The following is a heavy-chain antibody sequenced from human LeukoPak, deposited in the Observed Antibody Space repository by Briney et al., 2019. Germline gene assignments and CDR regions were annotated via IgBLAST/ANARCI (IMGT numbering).Heavy chain of an antibody. Sequence: PGGSLRLSCAASGFTFSSYSMNWFRQAPAKGLEWVSSISSSSSYIYYADSVKGQFTISRDNAKNSLYLQMNSLRAEDTAVYYCARFKGGDYLDAFDIWGQGTMVSVSS. V-gene: IGHV3-21*01. J-gene: IGHJ3*02. CDR3: ARFKGGDYLDAFDI. D-gene: IGHD4-17*01. CDR1: GFTFSSYS. CDR2: ISSSSSYI.